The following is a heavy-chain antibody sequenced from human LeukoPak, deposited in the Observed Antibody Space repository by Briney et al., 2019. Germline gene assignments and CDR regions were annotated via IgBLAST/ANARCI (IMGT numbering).Heavy chain of an antibody. Sequence: GALRLSCAASGFTFSSYAMHWVRQAPGKGLEWVAVISYDGSNKYYADSVKGRFTISRDNSKNTLYLQMNSLRAEDTAVYYCARDRGSSGWSFDYWGQGTLVTVSS. CDR2: ISYDGSNK. CDR3: ARDRGSSGWSFDY. D-gene: IGHD6-13*01. CDR1: GFTFSSYA. J-gene: IGHJ4*02. V-gene: IGHV3-30-3*01.